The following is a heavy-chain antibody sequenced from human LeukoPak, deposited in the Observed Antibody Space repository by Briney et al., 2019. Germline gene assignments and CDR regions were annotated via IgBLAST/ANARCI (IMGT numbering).Heavy chain of an antibody. V-gene: IGHV4-59*08. J-gene: IGHJ3*02. CDR2: IYYSGST. Sequence: TSETLSLTCTVSGGSISSYYWSWIRQPPGKGLEWIGYIYYSGSTYYNPSLKSRVTISVDTSKNQFSLKLSSVTAADTAVYYCARLITYDSSGYYPDAFDIWGQGTMVTVSS. D-gene: IGHD3-22*01. CDR1: GGSISSYY. CDR3: ARLITYDSSGYYPDAFDI.